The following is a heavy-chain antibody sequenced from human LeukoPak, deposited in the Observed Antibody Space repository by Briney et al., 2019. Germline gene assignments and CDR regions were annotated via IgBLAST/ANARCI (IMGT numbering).Heavy chain of an antibody. CDR3: AREGSSWLDDAFDI. CDR2: ISSSSSYI. D-gene: IGHD6-13*01. Sequence: GGSLRLSCAASGFTFSSYSMNWVRQAPGKGLEWVSSISSSSSYIYYADSVKGRFTISRDNAKNSLYLQINSLRAEDTAVYYCAREGSSWLDDAFDIWGQGTTVTVSS. CDR1: GFTFSSYS. V-gene: IGHV3-21*01. J-gene: IGHJ3*02.